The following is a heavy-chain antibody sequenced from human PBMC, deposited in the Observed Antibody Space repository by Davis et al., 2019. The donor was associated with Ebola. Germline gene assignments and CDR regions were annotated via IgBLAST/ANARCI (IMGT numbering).Heavy chain of an antibody. J-gene: IGHJ4*02. CDR3: ATDRNWDFDY. V-gene: IGHV3-11*04. CDR2: ISDSSTTI. D-gene: IGHD7-27*01. CDR1: GFTFRDYY. Sequence: GESLKISCAASGFTFRDYYMSWIRQAPGKGLEWVSYISDSSTTIYYADSVKGRFTISRDNAKNSLYLQMNSLRDEDTAVYYCATDRNWDFDYWGQGTLVTVSS.